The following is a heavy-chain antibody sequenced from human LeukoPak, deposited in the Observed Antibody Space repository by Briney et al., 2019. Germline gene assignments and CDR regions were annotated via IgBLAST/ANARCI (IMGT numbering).Heavy chain of an antibody. CDR3: ARDYVVVAATPHYYYYGMDV. V-gene: IGHV1-46*01. D-gene: IGHD2-15*01. CDR2: INPSGGST. CDR1: GYTFTSYY. J-gene: IGHJ6*02. Sequence: ASVKVSCKASGYTFTSYYMHWVRQAPGQGLEWMGIINPSGGSTSYAQKFQGRVTMTRHTSTSTVYMELSSLRSEDTAVYYCARDYVVVAATPHYYYYGMDVWGQGTTVTVSS.